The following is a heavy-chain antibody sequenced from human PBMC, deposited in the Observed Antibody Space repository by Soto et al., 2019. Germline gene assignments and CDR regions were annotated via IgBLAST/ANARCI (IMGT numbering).Heavy chain of an antibody. CDR3: ARDLPYDSSGYSLDAFDI. CDR2: IIPIFGTA. CDR1: GGTFSSYA. D-gene: IGHD3-22*01. V-gene: IGHV1-69*13. J-gene: IGHJ3*02. Sequence: GASVKVSCKASGGTFSSYAISWVRQAPGQGLEWMGGIIPIFGTANYAQKFQGRVTITADESTSTAYMELSSLRSEDTAVYYCARDLPYDSSGYSLDAFDIWGQGTMVTVSS.